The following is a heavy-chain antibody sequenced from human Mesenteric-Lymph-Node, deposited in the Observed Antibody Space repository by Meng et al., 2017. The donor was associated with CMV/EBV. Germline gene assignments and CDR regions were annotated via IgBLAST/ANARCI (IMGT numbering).Heavy chain of an antibody. CDR2: ISYDGSNK. CDR3: AKPTQNTYYYGMDV. CDR1: GFTFSSYA. J-gene: IGHJ6*02. D-gene: IGHD1-14*01. Sequence: GESLKISCAASGFTFSSYAMHWVRQAPGKGLEWVAVISYDGSNKYYADSVKGRFTISRDNSKNTLDLQMNSLRPEDTAVYHCAKPTQNTYYYGMDVWGQGTTVTVSS. V-gene: IGHV3-30*04.